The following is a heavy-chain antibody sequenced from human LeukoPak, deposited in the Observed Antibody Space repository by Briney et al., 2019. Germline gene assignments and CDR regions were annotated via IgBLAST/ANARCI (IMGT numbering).Heavy chain of an antibody. V-gene: IGHV3-30*02. D-gene: IGHD3-22*01. CDR1: GLTFSSYG. J-gene: IGHJ1*01. CDR3: AKSPRWDYDSSALGYFQH. Sequence: PGGSLRLSCAASGLTFSSYGMHWVRQAPGKGLEWVAFIRYDGSNKYYADSVKGRFTISRDNSKNTLYLQMNSLRAEDTAVYYCAKSPRWDYDSSALGYFQHWGQGTLVTVSS. CDR2: IRYDGSNK.